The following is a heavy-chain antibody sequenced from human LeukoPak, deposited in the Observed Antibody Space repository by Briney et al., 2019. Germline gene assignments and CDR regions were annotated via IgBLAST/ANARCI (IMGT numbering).Heavy chain of an antibody. V-gene: IGHV4-4*07. J-gene: IGHJ6*03. D-gene: IGHD2-2*01. CDR2: IYTSGST. CDR1: GGSISSYY. CDR3: ARGGDIVVVPAAINLYYYMDV. Sequence: SETLSLTCTVSGGSISSYYWSWIRQPAGKGLEWIGRIYTSGSTNYNPSLKSRVTISVDTSKNQFSLKLSSVTAADTAVYYCARGGDIVVVPAAINLYYYMDVWGKGTTVTVSS.